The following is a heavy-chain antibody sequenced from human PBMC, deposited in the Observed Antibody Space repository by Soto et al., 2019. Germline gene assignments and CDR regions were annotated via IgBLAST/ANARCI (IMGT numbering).Heavy chain of an antibody. CDR2: ISYDGSNR. V-gene: IGHV3-30*03. Sequence: QVQLVESGGGVVQPGRSLRLSCAASGFPFSTYGMHWVREAPGKGLEWVAVISYDGSNRYYADSVKGRFTISRDNSKNTLYLQMNSRRPEDTAVYYCVGGQYYFDYRGQGTLVTVSS. CDR1: GFPFSTYG. J-gene: IGHJ4*02. CDR3: VGGQYYFDY. D-gene: IGHD3-10*01.